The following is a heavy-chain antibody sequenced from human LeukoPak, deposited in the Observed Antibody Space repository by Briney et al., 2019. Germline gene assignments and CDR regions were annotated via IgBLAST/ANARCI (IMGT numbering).Heavy chain of an antibody. J-gene: IGHJ6*03. V-gene: IGHV3-21*01. Sequence: GGSLRLSCVASGFTFSGYSMNWVRQAPGKGLEWVSLITTTSSYIYYADSVKGRFTISRDNAKNSLYPQMNSLRAEDTAVYYCARVLTGYSYYYYYYMDVWGKGTTVTVSS. CDR1: GFTFSGYS. CDR2: ITTTSSYI. D-gene: IGHD3-9*01. CDR3: ARVLTGYSYYYYYYMDV.